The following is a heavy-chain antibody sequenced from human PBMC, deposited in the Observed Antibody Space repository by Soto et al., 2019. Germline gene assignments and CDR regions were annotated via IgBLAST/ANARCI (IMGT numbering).Heavy chain of an antibody. J-gene: IGHJ3*02. Sequence: GGSLRLSCAASGFTFSSYAMSWVRQAPGKGLEWVSAISGSGGSTYYADSVKGRFTISRDNSKNTLYLQMNSLRAEDTAVYYCLKDPYGLGFPLGAFDIWGQGTMVTVSS. V-gene: IGHV3-23*01. CDR3: LKDPYGLGFPLGAFDI. CDR1: GFTFSSYA. D-gene: IGHD3-10*01. CDR2: ISGSGGST.